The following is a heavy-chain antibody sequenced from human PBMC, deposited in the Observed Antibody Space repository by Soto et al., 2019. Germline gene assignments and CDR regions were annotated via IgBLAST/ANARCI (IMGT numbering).Heavy chain of an antibody. CDR3: AKDSYLFGYSYGPYYFDY. CDR2: ISYDGSNK. V-gene: IGHV3-30*18. J-gene: IGHJ4*02. CDR1: GFSFSSYG. D-gene: IGHD5-18*01. Sequence: GGSLRLSCAASGFSFSSYGMHWVRQAPGKGLEWVAVISYDGSNKYYADSVKGRFTISRDNSKNTLYLQMNSLRAEDTAVCYCAKDSYLFGYSYGPYYFDYWGQGTLVIVSS.